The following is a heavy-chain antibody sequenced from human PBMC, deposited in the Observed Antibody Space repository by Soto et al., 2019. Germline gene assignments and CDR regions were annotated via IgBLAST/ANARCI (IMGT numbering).Heavy chain of an antibody. D-gene: IGHD3-16*02. CDR2: ILPNSGVT. CDR1: GYSFTDFY. J-gene: IGHJ4*02. CDR3: GRIMITFRGVFDDS. V-gene: IGHV1-2*02. Sequence: QVQLVQSGAEVKKPGASVRVSCEASGYSFTDFYLHWVRQAPGQGLEWMGCILPNSGVTKYAEKFQGRITMTRDTSIDTAYMELSSLTSDDTAVYYCGRIMITFRGVFDDSWGQGTLVTVSS.